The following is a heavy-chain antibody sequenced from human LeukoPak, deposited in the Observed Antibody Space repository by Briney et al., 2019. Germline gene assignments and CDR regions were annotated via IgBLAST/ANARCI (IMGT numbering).Heavy chain of an antibody. D-gene: IGHD4-23*01. CDR1: GGSISSGGYS. J-gene: IGHJ3*02. V-gene: IGHV4-30-2*01. CDR3: ARAPGGDAFDI. CDR2: TYHSGST. Sequence: PSQTLSLTCAVSGGSISSGGYSWSWIRQPPGKGLEWIGYTYHSGSTYYNPSLKSRVTISVDRSKNQFSLKLSSVTAADTAVYYCARAPGGDAFDIWGQGTMVTVSS.